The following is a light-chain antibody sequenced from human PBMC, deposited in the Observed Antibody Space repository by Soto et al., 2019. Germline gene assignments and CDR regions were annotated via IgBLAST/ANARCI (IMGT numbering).Light chain of an antibody. V-gene: IGKV4-1*01. Sequence: DIVMTQSPDSLAVSLGERATVNCKSSQSVLYSSNNQNYLAWYQQKPGQPPKLLIYWASTRQSGVPDRFSGSGSGTDFTLTSSSLQAEDVAVYYCQQYYSTPITFGQGTRVEIK. CDR2: WAS. J-gene: IGKJ5*01. CDR3: QQYYSTPIT. CDR1: QSVLYSSNNQNY.